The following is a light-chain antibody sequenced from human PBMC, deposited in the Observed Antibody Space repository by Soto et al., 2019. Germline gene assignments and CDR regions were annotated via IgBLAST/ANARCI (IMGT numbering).Light chain of an antibody. CDR1: QTVGVR. V-gene: IGKV3-15*01. J-gene: IGKJ1*01. Sequence: EIVLTQSPGTLSATPGERATLSCRASQTVGVRLAWYQQKPGLAPRLLISAASTRATGIPARFSGNGSETEFTLIIDNLQSEDYALYYCQQYNKWPPWTFGQGTKVDI. CDR2: AAS. CDR3: QQYNKWPPWT.